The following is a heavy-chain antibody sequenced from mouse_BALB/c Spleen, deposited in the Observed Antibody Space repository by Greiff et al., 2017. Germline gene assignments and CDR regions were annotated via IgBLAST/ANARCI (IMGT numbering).Heavy chain of an antibody. CDR2: IWSGGST. V-gene: IGHV2-2*02. CDR1: GFSLTSYG. Sequence: VQLQQSGPGLVQPSQSLSITCTVSGFSLTSYGVHWVRQSPGKGLEWLGVIWSGGSTDYNAAFISRLSISKDNSKSQVFFKMNSLQANDTAIYYCARYRYDFYYYAMDYWGQGTSVTVSA. D-gene: IGHD2-14*01. CDR3: ARYRYDFYYYAMDY. J-gene: IGHJ4*01.